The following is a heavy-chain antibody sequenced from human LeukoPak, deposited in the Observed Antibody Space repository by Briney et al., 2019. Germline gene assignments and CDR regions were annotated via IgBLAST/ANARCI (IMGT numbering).Heavy chain of an antibody. D-gene: IGHD3-9*01. CDR1: GYTFTDYY. J-gene: IGHJ4*02. V-gene: IGHV1-69-2*01. Sequence: ASVKISCKVSGYTFTDYYMHWVQQAPGKGLEWMGLVDPEDGETIYAEKFQGRVTITADTSTDTAYMELRSLRSDDTALYYCARMWVLAGYYVDYWGQGTLVTVSS. CDR2: VDPEDGET. CDR3: ARMWVLAGYYVDY.